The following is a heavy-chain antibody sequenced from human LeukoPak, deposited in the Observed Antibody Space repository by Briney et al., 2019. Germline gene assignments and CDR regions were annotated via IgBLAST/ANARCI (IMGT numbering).Heavy chain of an antibody. D-gene: IGHD6-19*01. CDR2: INIGGSDI. CDR1: GFPLSTYD. CDR3: ATSRVWSTGIYFDH. V-gene: IGHV3-48*03. J-gene: IGHJ4*02. Sequence: TGGSLRLSCAASGFPLSTYDMNWVRQAPGRGLEWISYINIGGSDIYYGDSVKGRFTVSRDNAKNSLDLQMDSLRPEDTAVYYCATSRVWSTGIYFDHWGQGKLVIVSS.